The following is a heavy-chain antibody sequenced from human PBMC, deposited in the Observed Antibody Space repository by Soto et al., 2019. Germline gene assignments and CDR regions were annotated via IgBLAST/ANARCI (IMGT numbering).Heavy chain of an antibody. V-gene: IGHV1-69*02. CDR3: ARLGPYCSSTSCYGNDAFDI. D-gene: IGHD2-2*01. CDR2: IIPILGIA. CDR1: GGTFSSYT. J-gene: IGHJ3*02. Sequence: QVQLVQSGAEVKKPGSSVKVSCKASGGTFSSYTISWVRQAPGQGLEWMGRIIPILGIANYAQKFQGRVTITADKPTSTAYMELSSLRSEDTAVYYCARLGPYCSSTSCYGNDAFDIWGQGTMVTVSS.